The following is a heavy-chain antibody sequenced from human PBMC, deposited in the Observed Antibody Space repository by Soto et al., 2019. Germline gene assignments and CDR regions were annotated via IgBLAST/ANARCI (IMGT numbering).Heavy chain of an antibody. CDR2: ISVYNGAT. CDR1: GYTFRNYG. D-gene: IGHD6-19*01. J-gene: IGHJ5*02. V-gene: IGHV1-18*01. CDR3: AGAPGPEAVGIKPGGCFDP. Sequence: ASVKVSCKASGYTFRNYGLTWMRQTPGRGLEWMGWISVYNGATYYAQKLQDRLTMTTDTSTTTAYMELRSLGPDDTAVYYCAGAPGPEAVGIKPGGCFDPWGQGTLVTVSS.